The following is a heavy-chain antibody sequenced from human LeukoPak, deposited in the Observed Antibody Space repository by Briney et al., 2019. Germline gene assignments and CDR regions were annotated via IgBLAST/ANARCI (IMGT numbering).Heavy chain of an antibody. Sequence: GGSLRLSCEASGFTFSGYAMGWVRQAPGKGLEWVSAIHGGGSSTYYPDSVKGRFTISRDNSKNTLYLQLNRLTTEDTAVYYCAKDEVVSATNYYYGMDVWGQGTTVTVSS. J-gene: IGHJ6*02. CDR1: GFTFSGYA. CDR3: AKDEVVSATNYYYGMDV. CDR2: IHGGGSST. V-gene: IGHV3-23*01. D-gene: IGHD2-15*01.